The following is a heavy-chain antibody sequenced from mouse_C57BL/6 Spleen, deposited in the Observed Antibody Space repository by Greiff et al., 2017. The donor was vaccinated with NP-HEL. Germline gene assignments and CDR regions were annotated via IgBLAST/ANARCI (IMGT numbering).Heavy chain of an antibody. Sequence: VKLQQSGAEVMKPGASVKLSCKATGYTFTGYWIEWVKQRPGHGLEWIGEILPGSGNTNYNEKFKGKATFTADTSSNTAYMQLSSLTTEDSAIYYCARKGAVYYDYDDYWGQGTTLTVSS. CDR3: ARKGAVYYDYDDY. V-gene: IGHV1-9*01. CDR2: ILPGSGNT. CDR1: GYTFTGYW. J-gene: IGHJ2*01. D-gene: IGHD2-4*01.